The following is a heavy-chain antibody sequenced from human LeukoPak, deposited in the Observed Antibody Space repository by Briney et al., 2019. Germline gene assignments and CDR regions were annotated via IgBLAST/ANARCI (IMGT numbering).Heavy chain of an antibody. V-gene: IGHV1-46*01. J-gene: IGHJ4*02. CDR3: ARDQEGFDY. CDR1: GHTFTNNY. Sequence: ASVKVSCKASGHTFTNNYLHWVRQAPGQGLEWMGMIYPRDGSTSYAQNFQGRDTVTRDTSTTTVHMELRGLRSEDTAVYYCARDQEGFDYWGQGTVVTVSS. CDR2: IYPRDGST.